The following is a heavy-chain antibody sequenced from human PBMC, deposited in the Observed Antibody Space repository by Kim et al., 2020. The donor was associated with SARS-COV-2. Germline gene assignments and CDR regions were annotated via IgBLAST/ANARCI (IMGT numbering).Heavy chain of an antibody. Sequence: YADSVKGRFTISRDNAKNSLYLQMNSLRAEDTAVYYCARDGRGGLVTDYWAQGTLVTVSS. CDR3: ARDGRGGLVTDY. V-gene: IGHV3-21*01. J-gene: IGHJ4*02. D-gene: IGHD3-9*01.